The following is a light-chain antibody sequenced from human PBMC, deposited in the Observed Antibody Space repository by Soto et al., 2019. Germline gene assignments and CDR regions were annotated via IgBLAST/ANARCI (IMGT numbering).Light chain of an antibody. CDR2: AAS. J-gene: IGKJ5*01. CDR3: QQSYTTPRIT. Sequence: DIQMTQSPSSLSASIGDSVIITCRASQDIGTYLNWYQHKPGKAPKHLIYAASSLQTGVPSRFTGSGSGTEFTLTIDSLQPEDFATYYCQQSYTTPRITFGQVTRVEIK. V-gene: IGKV1-39*01. CDR1: QDIGTY.